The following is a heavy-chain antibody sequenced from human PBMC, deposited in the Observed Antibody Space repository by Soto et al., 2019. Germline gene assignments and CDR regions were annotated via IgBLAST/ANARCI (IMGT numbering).Heavy chain of an antibody. Sequence: GGSLRLSCAASGFIFSDYYMSWVRQTPGKGLEWVSYISTRSTYTNYADSVKGRFTISRDNTKNSLYLQMDSLRVKDTAVYYCARDLAWKRGKVGRYYYGMDVWGQGTTVTVSS. CDR1: GFIFSDYY. V-gene: IGHV3-11*06. CDR3: ARDLAWKRGKVGRYYYGMDV. J-gene: IGHJ6*02. D-gene: IGHD1-1*01. CDR2: ISTRSTYT.